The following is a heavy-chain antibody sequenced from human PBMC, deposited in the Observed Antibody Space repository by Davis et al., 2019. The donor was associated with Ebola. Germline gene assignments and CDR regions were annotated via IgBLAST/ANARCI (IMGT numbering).Heavy chain of an antibody. Sequence: GESLKISCAASGFTFSSYSMNWVRQAPGKGLEWVSSISSSSSYIYYADSVKGRFTISRDNAKNSLYLQMNSLRAEDTAVYYCARRSITGTDFDYWGQGTLVTVSS. D-gene: IGHD1/OR15-1a*01. V-gene: IGHV3-21*01. CDR1: GFTFSSYS. J-gene: IGHJ4*02. CDR3: ARRSITGTDFDY. CDR2: ISSSSSYI.